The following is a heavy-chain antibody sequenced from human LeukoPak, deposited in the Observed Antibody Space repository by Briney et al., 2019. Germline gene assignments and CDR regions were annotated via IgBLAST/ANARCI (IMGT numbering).Heavy chain of an antibody. Sequence: GGSLRLSCAASGFSFSAYCMSWVRQAPGKGLEWVSYISSSSSTIYYADSVKGRFTISRDNAKNSLYLQMNSLRAEDTAVYYCARLRYSYGPDYWGQGTLVTVSS. CDR3: ARLRYSYGPDY. D-gene: IGHD5-18*01. J-gene: IGHJ4*02. CDR1: GFSFSAYC. CDR2: ISSSSSTI. V-gene: IGHV3-48*01.